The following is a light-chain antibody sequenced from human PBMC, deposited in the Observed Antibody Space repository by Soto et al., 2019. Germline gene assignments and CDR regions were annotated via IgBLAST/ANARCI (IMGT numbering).Light chain of an antibody. Sequence: DIQMTQSPSTLSASVGDRDTITCRASQSINNWLAWYQQRPGKAPKLLIYRASSLENGVPSRFSGRGSGTEFIFTITSLQPDDFATYYCQQYSSASTFGQGTKVEI. J-gene: IGKJ1*01. CDR1: QSINNW. CDR3: QQYSSAST. V-gene: IGKV1-5*03. CDR2: RAS.